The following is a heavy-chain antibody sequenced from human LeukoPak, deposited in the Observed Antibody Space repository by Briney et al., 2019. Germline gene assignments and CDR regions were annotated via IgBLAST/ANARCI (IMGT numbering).Heavy chain of an antibody. CDR1: GFTFSSYG. D-gene: IGHD4-17*01. J-gene: IGHJ3*02. V-gene: IGHV3-9*01. CDR2: ISWNSGSI. Sequence: GGSLRLSCAASGFTFSSYGMHWVRQAPGKGLEWVSGISWNSGSIGYADSVKGRFTISRDNAKNSLYLQMNSLRAEDTALYYCAKDSDGDYAVAFDIWGQGTMVTVSS. CDR3: AKDSDGDYAVAFDI.